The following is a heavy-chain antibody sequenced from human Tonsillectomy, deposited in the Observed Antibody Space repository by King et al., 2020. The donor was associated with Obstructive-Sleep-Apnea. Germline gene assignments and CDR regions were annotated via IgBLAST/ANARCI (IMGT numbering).Heavy chain of an antibody. D-gene: IGHD3-10*01. CDR3: AKEGGGSGVYWVDS. J-gene: IGHJ4*02. CDR1: GFTFSSYS. CDR2: INTRGTT. V-gene: IGHV3-23*04. Sequence: VQLVESGGGMVQPGGSLRLSCAASGFTFSSYSISWVRQAPGKGLGWVSAINTRGTTSYAGPGRGRFTISRDNSKYTVDLQVNSLRAEDTALYYCAKEGGGSGVYWVDSWGQGTLVTVSS.